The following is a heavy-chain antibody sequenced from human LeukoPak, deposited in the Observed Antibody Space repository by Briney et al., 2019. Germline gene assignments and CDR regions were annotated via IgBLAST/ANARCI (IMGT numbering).Heavy chain of an antibody. V-gene: IGHV1-69*01. J-gene: IGHJ5*02. CDR3: ARVGGGRYCSSTSCYMRGWFDP. CDR2: IIPIFGTA. CDR1: RGTFISYA. Sequence: SVKVSCKASRGTFISYAISWVRQAPGQGLEWMGGIIPIFGTANYAQKFQGRVTITSDEFTSTAYMELSSLRSEDTAVYYCARVGGGRYCSSTSCYMRGWFDPWGQGTLVTVSS. D-gene: IGHD2-2*02.